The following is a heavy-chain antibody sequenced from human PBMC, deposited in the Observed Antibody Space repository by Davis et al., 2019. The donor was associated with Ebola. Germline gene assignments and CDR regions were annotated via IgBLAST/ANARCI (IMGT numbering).Heavy chain of an antibody. J-gene: IGHJ6*02. D-gene: IGHD5-12*01. Sequence: GESLKISCAAFGFTFNNYAMQWVRQAPGKGLEWVAVISYDGSNKYYADSVKGRFTISRDNSKSTLYLQMNSLRAEDTAVYYCARATGMDVWGQGTTVTVSS. CDR1: GFTFNNYA. V-gene: IGHV3-30-3*01. CDR3: ARATGMDV. CDR2: ISYDGSNK.